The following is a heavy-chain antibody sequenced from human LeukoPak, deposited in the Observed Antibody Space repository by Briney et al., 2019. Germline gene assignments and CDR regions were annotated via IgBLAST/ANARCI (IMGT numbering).Heavy chain of an antibody. CDR1: GDTFKNYA. J-gene: IGHJ4*02. Sequence: SVKVSCKASGDTFKNYAFSWVRQAPGQGLEWMGGLIPVLGTSNYAQKFLGRVSIIADESTTTVYMDLNSLKFEDTAVYYCASPFGGLFDQHFFANWGQGTLVTVSS. CDR3: ASPFGGLFDQHFFAN. V-gene: IGHV1-69*01. D-gene: IGHD3-16*02. CDR2: LIPVLGTS.